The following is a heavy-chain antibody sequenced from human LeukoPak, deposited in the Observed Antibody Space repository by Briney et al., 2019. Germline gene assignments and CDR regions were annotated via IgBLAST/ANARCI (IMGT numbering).Heavy chain of an antibody. D-gene: IGHD3-9*01. Sequence: PGGSLRLSCAASGFTFSSYGMHWVRQAPGEGLEWVAVISYDGSNKYYADSVKGRFTISRDNSKNTLYLQMNSLRAEDTAVYYCAKSRVLRYFDWLFDYWGQGTLVTVSS. V-gene: IGHV3-30*18. J-gene: IGHJ4*02. CDR2: ISYDGSNK. CDR3: AKSRVLRYFDWLFDY. CDR1: GFTFSSYG.